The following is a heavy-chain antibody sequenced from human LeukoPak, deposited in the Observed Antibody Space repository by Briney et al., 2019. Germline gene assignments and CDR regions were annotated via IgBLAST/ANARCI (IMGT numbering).Heavy chain of an antibody. CDR3: AREEPRIAAADY. CDR1: GGSISSSSYY. CDR2: IYYSGST. Sequence: SETLSLTCTVSGGSISSSSYYWGWIRQPPGKGLEWIGSIYYSGSTYYNPSLKSRVTISVDTSKNQFSLKLSSVTAADTAVYYCAREEPRIAAADYWGQGTLVTVSS. D-gene: IGHD6-13*01. V-gene: IGHV4-39*07. J-gene: IGHJ4*02.